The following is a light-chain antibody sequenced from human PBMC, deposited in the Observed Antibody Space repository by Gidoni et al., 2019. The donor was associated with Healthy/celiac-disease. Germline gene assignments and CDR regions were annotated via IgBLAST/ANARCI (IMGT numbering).Light chain of an antibody. J-gene: IGKJ2*01. CDR3: QQYGSSPPYT. Sequence: ELVLTQSPGTLSLSPGERATLSCRASQSVSSSYLAWYQQKPGQAPRLLIYGASSRATGIPDRFSGSGSGTDFTLTISRLEPEEFAVYYCQQYGSSPPYTLGQGTKLEIK. CDR1: QSVSSSY. CDR2: GAS. V-gene: IGKV3-20*01.